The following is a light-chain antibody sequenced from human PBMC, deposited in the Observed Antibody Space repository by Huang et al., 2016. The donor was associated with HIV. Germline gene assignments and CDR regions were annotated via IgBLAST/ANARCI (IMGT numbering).Light chain of an antibody. Sequence: EIVMTQSPATLSVSPGERATLSCRASQNIRTNVAWYQQKRGQPPRLLIYRASTMAAGIPGRFSGNGSGTECTLILTSLQSEDFAVYYCQHYHDWPPLAFGGGTKVEIK. CDR3: QHYHDWPPLA. J-gene: IGKJ4*01. CDR1: QNIRTN. CDR2: RAS. V-gene: IGKV3-15*01.